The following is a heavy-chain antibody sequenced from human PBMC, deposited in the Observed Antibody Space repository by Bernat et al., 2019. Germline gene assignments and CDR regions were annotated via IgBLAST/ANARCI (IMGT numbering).Heavy chain of an antibody. CDR3: ARGYDSSGYLKNFDY. D-gene: IGHD3-22*01. CDR2: ISSSSSYI. J-gene: IGHJ4*02. V-gene: IGHV3-21*01. CDR1: GFTFSSYS. Sequence: EVQLVESGGGLVKPGGSLRLSCAASGFTFSSYSMNWVRQAPGKWLEWVSSISSSSSYIYYADSVKGRFTISRDNAKNSLYLQMNSLRAEDTAVYYCARGYDSSGYLKNFDYWGQGTLVTVSS.